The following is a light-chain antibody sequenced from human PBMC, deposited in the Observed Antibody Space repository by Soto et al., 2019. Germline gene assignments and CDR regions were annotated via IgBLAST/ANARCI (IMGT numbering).Light chain of an antibody. V-gene: IGLV2-14*03. CDR1: SSDVGGYNY. J-gene: IGLJ2*01. CDR3: SSYTSTGTLVV. CDR2: DVN. Sequence: QSALTQPASMSGSPGQSITLSCTGTSSDVGGYNYVSWYQHHPGKAPKLLTYDVNNRPSGASNRFSGSKSGNTASLTISGLQAEDEADYYCSSYTSTGTLVVFGGGTKVTVL.